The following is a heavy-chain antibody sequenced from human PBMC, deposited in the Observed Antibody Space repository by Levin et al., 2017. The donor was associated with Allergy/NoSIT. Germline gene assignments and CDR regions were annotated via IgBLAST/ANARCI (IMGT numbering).Heavy chain of an antibody. D-gene: IGHD6-13*01. CDR1: GFTFSNYG. CDR2: IWYDGSNK. J-gene: IGHJ3*02. CDR3: ARLGSSWTFDI. V-gene: IGHV3-33*01. Sequence: LSLTCAASGFTFSNYGMHWVRQAPGKGLEWVAVIWYDGSNKYYADSVKGRFTISRDNSKNTLYLQMNTLRAEDTAVYYCARLGSSWTFDIWGQGTLVTVSS.